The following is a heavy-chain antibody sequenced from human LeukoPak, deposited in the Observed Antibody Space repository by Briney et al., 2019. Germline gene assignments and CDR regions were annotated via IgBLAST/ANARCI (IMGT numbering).Heavy chain of an antibody. Sequence: SETLSLTCTVSGGSISSYYWSWIRQPPGKGLEWIGYIYYSGTTNQHPSLKSRVTISVDTSNNQFSLKLSSVTAADTAVYYCTRAVAPQPFFDYWGQGILVTVSS. CDR2: IYYSGTT. V-gene: IGHV4-59*01. CDR3: TRAVAPQPFFDY. J-gene: IGHJ4*02. CDR1: GGSISSYY. D-gene: IGHD6-19*01.